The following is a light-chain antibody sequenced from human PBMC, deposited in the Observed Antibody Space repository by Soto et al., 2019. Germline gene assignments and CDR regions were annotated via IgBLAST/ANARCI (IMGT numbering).Light chain of an antibody. CDR1: SSNIGAGYD. CDR3: QSYDSSLSGWV. J-gene: IGLJ3*02. Sequence: QSVRTQPPSVSRAPGQRVTISCTGSSSNIGAGYDVHWYQQLPGTAPKLLIYGNSNRPSGVPDRFSGSKSGTSASLAITGLQAEDEAHYYCQSYDSSLSGWVFGGGTKLTLL. V-gene: IGLV1-40*01. CDR2: GNS.